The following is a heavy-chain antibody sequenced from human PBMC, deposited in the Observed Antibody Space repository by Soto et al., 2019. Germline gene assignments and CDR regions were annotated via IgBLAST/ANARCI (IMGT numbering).Heavy chain of an antibody. CDR3: ARDHLRTGMVATRTFSRFDP. CDR1: GYTFTSYG. V-gene: IGHV1-18*04. J-gene: IGHJ5*02. D-gene: IGHD5-12*01. CDR2: ISAYNGNT. Sequence: GASVKVSCKASGYTFTSYGISWVRQAPGQGLEWMGWISAYNGNTNYAQKLQGRVTMTTDTSTSTAYMELRSLRSDDTAVCYCARDHLRTGMVATRTFSRFDPWGQGTLVTVSS.